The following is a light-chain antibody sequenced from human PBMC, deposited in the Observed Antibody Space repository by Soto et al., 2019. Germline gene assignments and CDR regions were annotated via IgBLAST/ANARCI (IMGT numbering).Light chain of an antibody. V-gene: IGKV1-5*01. CDR1: QSINSW. CDR2: DAS. Sequence: DIPMTQSPSTLSASLGDRVSITCRASQSINSWLAWYQQKPGKAPKLLIYDASSLQSGVPSRFSGSESGAEFNLTISGLQPDDFATYYCQQYKNYPFTFGPGTKV. J-gene: IGKJ3*01. CDR3: QQYKNYPFT.